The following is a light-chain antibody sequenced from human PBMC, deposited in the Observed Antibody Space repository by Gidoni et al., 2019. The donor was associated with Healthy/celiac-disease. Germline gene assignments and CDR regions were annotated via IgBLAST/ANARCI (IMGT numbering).Light chain of an antibody. CDR2: AAS. Sequence: DFQMTQSPSSLSASVGDRVTITCRASQSISSYLNWYQQKPGKAPKLLIYAASSLQSGVPSRFSGSGSGTDFTLTISSLQPEDFATYYCQQSYSTPCTFXPXTKVDIK. CDR1: QSISSY. V-gene: IGKV1-39*01. CDR3: QQSYSTPCT. J-gene: IGKJ3*01.